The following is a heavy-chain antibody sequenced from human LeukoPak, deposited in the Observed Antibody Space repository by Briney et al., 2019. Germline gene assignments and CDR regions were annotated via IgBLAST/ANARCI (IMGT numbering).Heavy chain of an antibody. CDR1: GFTFSSYA. D-gene: IGHD5-18*01. CDR3: ARYTPVYYFDY. J-gene: IGHJ4*02. Sequence: GGSLRLTCASSGFTFSSYAMSWVRQAPGKGLEWVSAISGSGSSTYYADSVKGRFTISRDNAKNSLYLQMNSLRAEDTAVYYCARYTPVYYFDYWGQGTLVTVSS. V-gene: IGHV3-23*01. CDR2: ISGSGSST.